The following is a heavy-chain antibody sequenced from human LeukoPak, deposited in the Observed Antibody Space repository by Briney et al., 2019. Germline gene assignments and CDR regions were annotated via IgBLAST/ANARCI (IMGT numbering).Heavy chain of an antibody. CDR2: IYYSGST. CDR3: ARHVGNSGSGSYLPYFAY. Sequence: SETRSLTCTVSGGSISSYDWSWIRQPPGKGLEWIGHIYYSGSTHDNPSLKRRVTISVDTSKNQFSLQLSSVTAADTAVYSCARHVGNSGSGSYLPYFAYWGQGTLVTVSS. CDR1: GGSISSYD. D-gene: IGHD3-10*01. J-gene: IGHJ4*02. V-gene: IGHV4-59*08.